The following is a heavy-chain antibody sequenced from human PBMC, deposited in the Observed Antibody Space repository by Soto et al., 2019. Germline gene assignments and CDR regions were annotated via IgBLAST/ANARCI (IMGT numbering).Heavy chain of an antibody. CDR3: VGQAVEPPYNWFDP. CDR1: GGSISSYY. J-gene: IGHJ5*02. CDR2: ISDSGST. Sequence: SETLSLTCTVSGGSISSYYWSWIRQPPGKGLEWIGFISDSGSTNYNPSLKSRVTISVDTSNNQFSLKLSSVTAAETAVYYCVGQAVEPPYNWFDPWGQGPLVTVSS. V-gene: IGHV4-4*09. D-gene: IGHD6-19*01.